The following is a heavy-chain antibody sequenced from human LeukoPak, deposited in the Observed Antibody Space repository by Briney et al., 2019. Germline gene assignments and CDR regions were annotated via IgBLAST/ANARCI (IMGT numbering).Heavy chain of an antibody. CDR1: GGSFSGYY. CDR2: INHSGST. J-gene: IGHJ4*02. CDR3: ARNTVTTTGIDY. V-gene: IGHV4-34*01. Sequence: SETLSLTCAVYGGSFSGYYCSWIRQPPGKGLEWIGEINHSGSTNYNPSLKSRVTISVDTSKNQFSLKLSSVTAADTAVYYCARNTVTTTGIDYCGQGTLVTVSS. D-gene: IGHD4-11*01.